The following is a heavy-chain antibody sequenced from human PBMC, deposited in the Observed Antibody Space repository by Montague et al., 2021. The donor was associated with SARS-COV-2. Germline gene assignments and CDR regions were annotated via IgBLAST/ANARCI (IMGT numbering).Heavy chain of an antibody. V-gene: IGHV4-39*01. J-gene: IGHJ5*02. Sequence: SETLSLTCTVSGGSISSSSYYWGWIRQPPGKGPEWIGSIYYSGSTYYSPSLKSRVTISVDTSKNQFSLKLSSVTAADTAVYYCARQGDQLLLEYWFDPWGQGTLVTVSS. CDR1: GGSISSSSYY. D-gene: IGHD2-2*01. CDR2: IYYSGST. CDR3: ARQGDQLLLEYWFDP.